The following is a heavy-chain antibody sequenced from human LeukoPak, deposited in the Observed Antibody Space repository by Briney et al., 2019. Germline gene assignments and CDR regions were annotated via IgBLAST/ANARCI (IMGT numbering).Heavy chain of an antibody. D-gene: IGHD3-10*01. CDR1: GYTFTSYG. V-gene: IGHV1-18*01. CDR3: ARAKRGVNYYGSGSYYTEEDFDY. CDR2: ISAYNGNT. Sequence: ASVKVSCKASGYTFTSYGISWVRQAPGQGLEWMGWISAYNGNTNYAQKLQGRVTMTTDTSTSTTYMELRSLRSDDTAVYYCARAKRGVNYYGSGSYYTEEDFDYWGQGTLVTVSS. J-gene: IGHJ4*02.